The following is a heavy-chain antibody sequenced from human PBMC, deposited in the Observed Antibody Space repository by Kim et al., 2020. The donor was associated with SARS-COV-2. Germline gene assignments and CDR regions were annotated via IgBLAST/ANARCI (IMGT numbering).Heavy chain of an antibody. CDR2: LGHAGNT. Sequence: GGSLRLSCAASGFTFSSYYMNWVRQATGKGLEWVSALGHAGNTYYPGSVKGRFTISRDNAKNSFYLQMNSLRAGDTAVYYCARASGGVCYARFWYFDLWG. J-gene: IGHJ2*01. CDR1: GFTFSSYY. D-gene: IGHD2-21*01. V-gene: IGHV3-13*01. CDR3: ARASGGVCYARFWYFDL.